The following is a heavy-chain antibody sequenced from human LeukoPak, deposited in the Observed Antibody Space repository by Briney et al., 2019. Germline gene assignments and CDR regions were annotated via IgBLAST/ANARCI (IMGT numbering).Heavy chain of an antibody. J-gene: IGHJ3*02. V-gene: IGHV1-69*05. CDR1: GGTFSSYA. Sequence: ASVKVSCKASGGTFSSYAISWVRQAPGQGLEWMGGIIPIFGTANYAQKFQGRVTITTDESTSTAYMELSSLRSEDTAVYYCARTRSAGGYDFRENAFDIWGQGTMVTVSS. D-gene: IGHD5-12*01. CDR2: IIPIFGTA. CDR3: ARTRSAGGYDFRENAFDI.